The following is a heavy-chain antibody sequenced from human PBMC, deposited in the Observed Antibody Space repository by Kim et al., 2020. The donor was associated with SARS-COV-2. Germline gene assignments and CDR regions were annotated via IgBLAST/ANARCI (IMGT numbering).Heavy chain of an antibody. CDR2: T. D-gene: IGHD6-6*01. V-gene: IGHV4-34*01. Sequence: TTYNPSLTRRVTISVDTSKNQFSLKLSSVTAADTAVYYCARGLVPAPPDYWGQGTLVTVSS. CDR3: ARGLVPAPPDY. J-gene: IGHJ4*02.